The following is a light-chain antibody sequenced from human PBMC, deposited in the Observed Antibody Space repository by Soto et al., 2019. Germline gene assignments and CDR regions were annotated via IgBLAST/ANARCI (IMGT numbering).Light chain of an antibody. CDR2: RND. Sequence: QSVLTQPPSASGTPGHRVTISCSGSSSNIGYNFVYWYQQVPGTAPKLLIYRNDQRPSGVPDRFSGSKSGTSASLAISGLRSEDEADYYCAAWDDSLSVGVFGGGTKVTVL. V-gene: IGLV1-47*01. CDR3: AAWDDSLSVGV. CDR1: SSNIGYNF. J-gene: IGLJ2*01.